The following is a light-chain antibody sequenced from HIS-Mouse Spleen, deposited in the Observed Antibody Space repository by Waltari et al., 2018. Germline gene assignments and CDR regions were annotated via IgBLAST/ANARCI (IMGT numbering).Light chain of an antibody. V-gene: IGKV1-8*01. J-gene: IGKJ2*01. CDR2: AAS. Sequence: AIRMTQSPSSFSASTGDRVTITCRASKGISSYLAWYQQKPGKAPKILIYAASTLQSGVPSRFSGSGSGTDFTLTISCLQSEDFATYYCQQYYSYPPTFGQGTKLEIK. CDR1: KGISSY. CDR3: QQYYSYPPT.